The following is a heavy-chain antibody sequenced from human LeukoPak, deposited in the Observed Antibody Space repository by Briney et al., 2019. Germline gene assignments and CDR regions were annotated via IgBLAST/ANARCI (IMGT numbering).Heavy chain of an antibody. D-gene: IGHD3-10*01. V-gene: IGHV4-30-4*01. CDR2: IYYSGST. CDR3: ASMVRGVIMTGLDAFDI. J-gene: IGHJ3*02. Sequence: SQTLSFTCTVSGGSISSGDYYWSWIRQPPGKGLEWIGYIYYSGSTYYNPSLKSRVTISVDTSKNQFSLKLSSVTAADTAVYYCASMVRGVIMTGLDAFDIWGQGTMVTVSS. CDR1: GGSISSGDYY.